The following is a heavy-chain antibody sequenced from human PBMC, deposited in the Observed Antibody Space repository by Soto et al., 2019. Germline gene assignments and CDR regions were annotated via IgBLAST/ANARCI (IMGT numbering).Heavy chain of an antibody. CDR3: ARVGAETWFDP. D-gene: IGHD1-26*01. CDR1: GGSISSGGYS. V-gene: IGHV4-30-2*01. CDR2: IYHSGST. Sequence: SETLSLTCAVSGGSISSGGYSWSWIRQPPGKGLEWIGYIYHSGSTYYNPSLKSRVTISVDRSKNQFSLKLSSVTAADTAVYYCARVGAETWFDPWGQGTLVNVSS. J-gene: IGHJ5*02.